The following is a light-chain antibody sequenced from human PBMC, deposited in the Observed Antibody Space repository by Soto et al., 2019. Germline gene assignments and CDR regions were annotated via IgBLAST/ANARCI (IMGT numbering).Light chain of an antibody. CDR3: CSFLSGNTL. J-gene: IGLJ2*01. V-gene: IGLV2-23*01. CDR2: EDN. CDR1: SSDVGSDNP. Sequence: QSALTQPASVSGSPGQSITISCTGTSSDVGSDNPVSWYQQHPGKAPKLVLYEDNKRPSGVSSRFSGSKSGNTASLTISGLQAEDEAGYYCCSFLSGNTLFGGGTKLTVL.